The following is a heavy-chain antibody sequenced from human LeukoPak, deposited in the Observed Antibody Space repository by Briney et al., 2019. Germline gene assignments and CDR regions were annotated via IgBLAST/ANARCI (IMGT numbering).Heavy chain of an antibody. J-gene: IGHJ4*02. CDR3: RLSGVDY. D-gene: IGHD1-26*01. Sequence: PGGSLRLSCAASRFTVISNYMSWVRQAPGKGLEYVSAISSNGGSTYYADSVKGRFTISRDNSKNTLYLQMSSLRAEDAAVYYCRLSGVDYWGQGTLVTVSS. CDR2: ISSNGGST. CDR1: RFTVISNY. V-gene: IGHV3-64D*06.